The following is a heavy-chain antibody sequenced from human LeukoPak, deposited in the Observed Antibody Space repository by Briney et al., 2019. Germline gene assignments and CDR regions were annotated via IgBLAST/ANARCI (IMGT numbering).Heavy chain of an antibody. Sequence: SETLSLTCTVSGGSISTYYWSWIRQPPGKGLEWIGYIYYSGSTNYNPSLKSRVTISVDMSKNQFSLKLSSVTAADTAVYYCARQFTGFRDCCAPGGRGPRVTVPS. CDR2: IYYSGST. V-gene: IGHV4-59*08. CDR1: GGSISTYY. CDR3: ARQFTGFRDCCAP. D-gene: IGHD1-14*01. J-gene: IGHJ5*02.